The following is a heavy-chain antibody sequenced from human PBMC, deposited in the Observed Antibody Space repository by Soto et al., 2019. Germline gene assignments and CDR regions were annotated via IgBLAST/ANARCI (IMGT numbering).Heavy chain of an antibody. CDR2: IYYSGST. V-gene: IGHV4-61*01. D-gene: IGHD3-22*01. CDR3: ARFPMGKYYYDSSGSSHYYYGMDV. CDR1: GGSVSSGSYY. Sequence: QVQLQESGPGLVKPSETLSLTCTVSGGSVSSGSYYWSWIRQPPGKGLEWIGYIYYSGSTNYNPSPKCRVSISVDTSKNQFSLKLSSVTAAETAVYYCARFPMGKYYYDSSGSSHYYYGMDVWGQGTTVTVSS. J-gene: IGHJ6*02.